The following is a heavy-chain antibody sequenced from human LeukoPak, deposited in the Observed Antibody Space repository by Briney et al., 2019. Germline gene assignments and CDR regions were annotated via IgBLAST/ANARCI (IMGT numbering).Heavy chain of an antibody. D-gene: IGHD3-10*01. V-gene: IGHV3-66*01. Sequence: RSGGSLRLSCAASGFTVSRNYMSWARLAPGKGLEWVAIITSAGATHYATPVKARFTISRDDSKNMMYLQMNSLRVEDTAVYYCATRGLSGYYYGMDVWGQGTTVTVSS. CDR3: ATRGLSGYYYGMDV. J-gene: IGHJ6*02. CDR1: GFTVSRNY. CDR2: ITSAGAT.